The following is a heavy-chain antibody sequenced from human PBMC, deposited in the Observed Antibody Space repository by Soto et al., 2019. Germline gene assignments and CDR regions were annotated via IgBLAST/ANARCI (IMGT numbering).Heavy chain of an antibody. CDR2: VNPGSGDT. CDR3: ARMDSFCWLSWFDP. CDR1: GYTFTNND. J-gene: IGHJ5*02. D-gene: IGHD3-22*01. Sequence: APVKVSFKASGYTFTNNDVSWVRQATGQGLDCMGWVNPGSGDTGDAQKFQGRLTMTRDISIATAYMELNILTSEDTAIDYCARMDSFCWLSWFDPWGQGTLVTVSS. V-gene: IGHV1-8*01.